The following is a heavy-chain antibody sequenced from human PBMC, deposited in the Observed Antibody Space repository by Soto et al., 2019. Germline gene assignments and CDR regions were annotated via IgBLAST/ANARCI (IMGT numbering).Heavy chain of an antibody. V-gene: IGHV3-30-3*01. CDR2: ISYDGSNK. J-gene: IGHJ6*02. Sequence: QVQLVESGGGVVQPGRSLRLSCAASGFTFSSYAMHWVRQAPGKGLEWVAVISYDGSNKYYADSVKGRFTISRDNSKNTLYLQRNSVRAEDTGVYYCARAGCDGGSCYTLVGLRYGMDVWGQGTTVTVSS. CDR1: GFTFSSYA. D-gene: IGHD2-15*01. CDR3: ARAGCDGGSCYTLVGLRYGMDV.